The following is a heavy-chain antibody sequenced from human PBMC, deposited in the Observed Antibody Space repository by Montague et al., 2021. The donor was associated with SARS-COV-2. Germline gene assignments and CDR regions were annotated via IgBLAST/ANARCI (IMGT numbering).Heavy chain of an antibody. CDR1: GFTFSSYG. D-gene: IGHD7-27*01. CDR3: ARELLVTGDIDY. Sequence: SLRLSCAASGFTFSSYGMHWVRQAPGKGLEWVAVIWYDGSNKYYADSVKGRFTISRDNSKNTLYLQMNSLRAVDTAVYYCARELLVTGDIDYWGQGTLVTVSS. CDR2: IWYDGSNK. V-gene: IGHV3-33*01. J-gene: IGHJ4*02.